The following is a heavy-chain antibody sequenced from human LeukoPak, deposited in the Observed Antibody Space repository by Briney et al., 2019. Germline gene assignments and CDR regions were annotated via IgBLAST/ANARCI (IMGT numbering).Heavy chain of an antibody. V-gene: IGHV1-8*01. CDR1: GYTFTSYD. CDR3: ARSYYDILTGYYYYYGMDV. CDR2: MNPNSGNP. J-gene: IGHJ6*02. Sequence: ASVKVSCKASGYTFTSYDINWVRQATGQGLEWMGWMNPNSGNPGYAQKFQGRVTMTRNTSISTAYMELSSLRSEDTAVYYCARSYYDILTGYYYYYGMDVWGQGTTVTVSS. D-gene: IGHD3-9*01.